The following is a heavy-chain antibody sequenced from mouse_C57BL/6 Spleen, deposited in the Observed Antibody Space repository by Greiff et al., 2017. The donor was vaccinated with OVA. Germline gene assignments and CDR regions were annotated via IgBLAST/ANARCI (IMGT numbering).Heavy chain of an antibody. CDR2: IDPETGGT. J-gene: IGHJ4*01. V-gene: IGHV1-15*01. CDR3: TTYSNYYYYAMDY. Sequence: VKLVESGAELVRPGASVTLSCKASGYTFTDYEMHWVKQTPVHGLEWIGAIDPETGGTAYNQKFKGKAILTADKSSSTAYMELRSLTSEDSAVYYCTTYSNYYYYAMDYWGQGTSVTVSS. CDR1: GYTFTDYE. D-gene: IGHD2-5*01.